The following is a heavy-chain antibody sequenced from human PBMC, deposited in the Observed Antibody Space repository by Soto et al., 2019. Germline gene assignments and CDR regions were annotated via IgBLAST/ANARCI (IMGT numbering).Heavy chain of an antibody. J-gene: IGHJ4*02. CDR1: GYAFTTYG. CDR2: ISAQNGNT. D-gene: IGHD1-1*01. V-gene: IGHV1-18*01. Sequence: QVHLVQSGAEVKKPGASVKVSCKGSGYAFTTYGITWVRQAPGQGLEWMGWISAQNGNTNYAQKLQGRVTVTRDTSTSTAYMELRSLRSDDTAVYYCARGRYGDYWGQGALVTVSS. CDR3: ARGRYGDY.